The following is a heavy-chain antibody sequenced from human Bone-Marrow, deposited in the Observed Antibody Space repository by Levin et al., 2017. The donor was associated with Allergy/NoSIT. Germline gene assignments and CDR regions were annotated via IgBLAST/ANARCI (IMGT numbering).Heavy chain of an antibody. D-gene: IGHD6-6*01. CDR3: ARHKGRSTADPFDY. J-gene: IGHJ4*02. Sequence: RSGGSLRLSCYGSGYSFTSSWIGWVRQMPGEGLEWMGIIYPADSDTRYSPSFQGQVTISADKSISTAYLQWSSLKASDTALYYCARHKGRSTADPFDYWGQGTLVTVSS. V-gene: IGHV5-51*01. CDR1: GYSFTSSW. CDR2: IYPADSDT.